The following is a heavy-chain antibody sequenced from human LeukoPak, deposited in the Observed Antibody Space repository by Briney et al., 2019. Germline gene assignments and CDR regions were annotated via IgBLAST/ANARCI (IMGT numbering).Heavy chain of an antibody. D-gene: IGHD7-27*01. CDR3: ASLNWGYAPPNDY. V-gene: IGHV4-34*01. CDR2: INHNGST. CDR1: GGSFSGYY. Sequence: SETLSLTCAVYGGSFSGYYWSWIRQPPGKGLEWIGEINHNGSTNYNPSLKSRVTISVDTSKNQFSLKLSSVTAADTAVYYCASLNWGYAPPNDYWGQGTLVTVSS. J-gene: IGHJ4*02.